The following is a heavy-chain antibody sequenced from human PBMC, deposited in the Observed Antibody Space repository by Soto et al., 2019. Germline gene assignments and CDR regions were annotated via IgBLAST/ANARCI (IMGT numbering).Heavy chain of an antibody. CDR2: IITLLGTS. CDR3: AREVGYGDFSAAVLD. J-gene: IGHJ4*02. Sequence: VQLMQCGAEVKKRGSSVKVYCKASGGTFSSHSIHWVRQSPGQGLEWMGGIITLLGTSNYAQNFQGRVTITADQATSTAYMELNSLTSDDTAVYYWAREVGYGDFSAAVLDWGQGNLVTGSS. CDR1: GGTFSSHS. D-gene: IGHD2-21*02. V-gene: IGHV1-69*01.